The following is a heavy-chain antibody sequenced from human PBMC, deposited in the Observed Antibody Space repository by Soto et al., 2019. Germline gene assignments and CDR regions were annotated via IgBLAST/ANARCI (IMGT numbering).Heavy chain of an antibody. D-gene: IGHD3-22*01. CDR3: ARESYYYDSSGSNFDY. CDR2: IYYSGST. V-gene: IGHV4-30-4*01. Sequence: SETLSLTCTVSGGSISSGDYYWGWIRQPPGKGLEWIGYIYYSGSTYYNPSLKSRVTISVDTSKNQFSLKLSSVTAADTAVYYCARESYYYDSSGSNFDYWGQGTLVTVSS. CDR1: GGSISSGDYY. J-gene: IGHJ4*02.